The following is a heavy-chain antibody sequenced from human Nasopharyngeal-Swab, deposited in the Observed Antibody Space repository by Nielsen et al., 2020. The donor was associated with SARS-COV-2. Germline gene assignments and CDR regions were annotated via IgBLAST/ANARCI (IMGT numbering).Heavy chain of an antibody. D-gene: IGHD6-13*01. CDR3: VRDDGSSWLLDK. J-gene: IGHJ4*02. CDR2: ITPSGGAT. Sequence: ASVKVSCKASGFTFSHYFMHWVRQAPGQGLEWMGVITPSGGATNYAGKFRGRVTMTRDPSTSTVYLDLSSLKSEDTAVYYCVRDDGSSWLLDKWGQGTLVTVSA. CDR1: GFTFSHYF. V-gene: IGHV1-46*01.